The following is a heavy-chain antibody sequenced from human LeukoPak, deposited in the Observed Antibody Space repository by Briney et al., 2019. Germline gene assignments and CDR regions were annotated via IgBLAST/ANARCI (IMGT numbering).Heavy chain of an antibody. V-gene: IGHV4-31*03. D-gene: IGHD4-17*01. J-gene: IGHJ4*02. Sequence: SETLSLTCTVSGDSISSGGYYWHWIRQHPGKGLEWIGYIYYSGSTYYHPSLKSRVSLSVDTSKNQFSLKLSSVTAADTAVYYCARAISGDSFVFDYWGQGTLVTVSS. CDR1: GDSISSGGYY. CDR2: IYYSGST. CDR3: ARAISGDSFVFDY.